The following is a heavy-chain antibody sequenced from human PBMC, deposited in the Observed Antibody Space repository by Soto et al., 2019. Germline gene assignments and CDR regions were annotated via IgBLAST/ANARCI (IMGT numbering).Heavy chain of an antibody. CDR1: GYTFTGYY. J-gene: IGHJ5*02. Sequence: ASLKVSCKASGYTFTGYYMNWVRQAPGQGLEWMGWINPNSGGTNYAQKFQGRVTMTRDTSISTAYMELSRLRSDDTAVYYCARGRAVAGLGNNWSDPWGQGTVVIVSS. CDR3: ARGRAVAGLGNNWSDP. D-gene: IGHD6-19*01. CDR2: INPNSGGT. V-gene: IGHV1-2*02.